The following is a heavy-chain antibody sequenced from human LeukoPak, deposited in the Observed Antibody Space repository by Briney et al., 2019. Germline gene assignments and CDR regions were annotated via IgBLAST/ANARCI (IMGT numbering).Heavy chain of an antibody. D-gene: IGHD1-14*01. J-gene: IGHJ2*01. V-gene: IGHV4-59*01. CDR1: GGSISNYY. CDR3: ARDPDEQPYWYFDL. CDR2: IFDNGNT. Sequence: SETLSLTCTVSGGSISNYYWHWIRQSPGKALEGIGYIFDNGNTNYNTSLKSRVTILLDTSKMQFSLILTSVTAADTAIYYCARDPDEQPYWYFDLWGRGTLVTVST.